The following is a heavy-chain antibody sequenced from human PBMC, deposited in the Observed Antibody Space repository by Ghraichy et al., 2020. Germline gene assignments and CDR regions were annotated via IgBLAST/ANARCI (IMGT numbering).Heavy chain of an antibody. V-gene: IGHV3-48*02. J-gene: IGHJ4*02. Sequence: GGSLRLSCEASGFTFSSKGMNWVRQAPGKGLEWVSYISSSSSSIQYADSVKGRFTISRDNAKNTVYLQMNSLRDEDTAVYYCARGELGGDYLGQGMLVTVSP. CDR2: ISSSSSSI. CDR3: ARGELGGDY. CDR1: GFTFSSKG. D-gene: IGHD7-27*01.